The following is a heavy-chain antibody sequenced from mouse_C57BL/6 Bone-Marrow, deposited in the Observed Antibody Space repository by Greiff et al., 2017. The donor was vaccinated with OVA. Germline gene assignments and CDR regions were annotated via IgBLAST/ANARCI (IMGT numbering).Heavy chain of an antibody. CDR3: APYYSYAMDY. D-gene: IGHD2-12*01. Sequence: EVQRVESGGGLVKPGGSLKLSCAASGFTFSDYGMHWVRQAPEKGLEWVAYISSGSSTIYYADSVQGRFTISRDNAKNTLFLQMTSLRSEDTAMYYCAPYYSYAMDYWGQGTSVTVAS. J-gene: IGHJ4*01. CDR1: GFTFSDYG. CDR2: ISSGSSTI. V-gene: IGHV5-17*01.